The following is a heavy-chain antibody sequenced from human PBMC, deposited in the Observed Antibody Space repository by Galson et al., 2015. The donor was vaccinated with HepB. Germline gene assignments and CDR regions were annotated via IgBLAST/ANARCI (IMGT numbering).Heavy chain of an antibody. J-gene: IGHJ4*02. CDR3: AKELEHTSSSGDLEY. D-gene: IGHD6-6*01. V-gene: IGHV3-30-3*01. CDR2: ISYDGSNK. CDR1: GFTFSSYA. Sequence: SLRLSCAASGFTFSSYAMHWVRQAPGKGLEWVAVISYDGSNKYYADSVKGRFTISRDDSKNTMYLQMNSLRAEDTAVYYCAKELEHTSSSGDLEYWGQGTLVTVSS.